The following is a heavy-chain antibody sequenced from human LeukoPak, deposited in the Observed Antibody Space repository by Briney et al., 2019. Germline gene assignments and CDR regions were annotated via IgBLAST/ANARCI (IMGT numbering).Heavy chain of an antibody. CDR2: ISASNGNT. J-gene: IGHJ6*03. Sequence: ASVKVSCKASGYTFTNYAIAWVRQAPGQGLEWMGWISASNGNTNYPQKLQGRVTMTTDTSTTTAYMELRSLRSDDTAVYYCARFYYDFWSGENYYYHYMDVWGKGTTVTV. D-gene: IGHD3-3*01. V-gene: IGHV1-18*01. CDR3: ARFYYDFWSGENYYYHYMDV. CDR1: GYTFTNYA.